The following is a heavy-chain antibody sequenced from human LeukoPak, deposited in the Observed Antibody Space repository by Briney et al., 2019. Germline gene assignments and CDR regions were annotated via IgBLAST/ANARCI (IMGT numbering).Heavy chain of an antibody. Sequence: GASVKVSCKASGYTLSSYGINWVRQAPGQGLEWMGWNSAYNGDTNYVQKFQGRVTMTTDTSTSTAYMELRSLRSDDTAVYYCARSVITIFGVVTPLYYYYMDVWGKGTTVTVSS. CDR1: GYTLSSYG. V-gene: IGHV1-18*04. CDR2: NSAYNGDT. J-gene: IGHJ6*03. CDR3: ARSVITIFGVVTPLYYYYMDV. D-gene: IGHD3-3*01.